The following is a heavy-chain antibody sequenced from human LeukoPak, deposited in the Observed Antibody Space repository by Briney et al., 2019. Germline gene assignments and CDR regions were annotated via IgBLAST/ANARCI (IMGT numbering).Heavy chain of an antibody. J-gene: IGHJ4*02. CDR2: INANSGGT. D-gene: IGHD2-2*01. Sequence: ASVKVSCKASGYTFTSYDMHWVRQAPGQGLEWMGWINANSGGTNYAQKFQGRVTMTRDTSISTAYMELRSLRSEDTAVYYCARGPDPRLYCSSTSCSGGGYYFDYWGQGTLVTVSS. CDR3: ARGPDPRLYCSSTSCSGGGYYFDY. CDR1: GYTFTSYD. V-gene: IGHV1-2*02.